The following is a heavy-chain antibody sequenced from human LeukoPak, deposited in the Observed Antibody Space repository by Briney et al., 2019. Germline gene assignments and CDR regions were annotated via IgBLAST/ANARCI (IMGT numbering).Heavy chain of an antibody. CDR3: AKDRTAMSPFDY. CDR1: GFTFSSYA. Sequence: GGSLTLSCAASGFTFSSYAMSWVRQAPGKGLEWVSAISGSGGSTYYADSVKGRFTISRDDCKNTFYVQMNSLRAEDTAVYYCAKDRTAMSPFDYWGQGTLVTVSS. J-gene: IGHJ4*02. D-gene: IGHD5-18*01. CDR2: ISGSGGST. V-gene: IGHV3-23*01.